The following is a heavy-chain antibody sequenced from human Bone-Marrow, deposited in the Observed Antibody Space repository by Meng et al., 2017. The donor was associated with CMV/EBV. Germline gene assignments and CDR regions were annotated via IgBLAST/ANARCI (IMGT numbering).Heavy chain of an antibody. CDR1: GGSISSYY. CDR3: ARERNDFWSGYSQRYFDY. CDR2: IYYSGST. D-gene: IGHD3-3*01. J-gene: IGHJ4*02. V-gene: IGHV4-59*01. Sequence: GSLRLSCTVSGGSISSYYWSWIRQPPGKGLEWIGYIYYSGSTNYNPSLKSRVTISIDTSKNRFSLKLSSVTAADTAVYYCARERNDFWSGYSQRYFDYWGQGTLVTVSS.